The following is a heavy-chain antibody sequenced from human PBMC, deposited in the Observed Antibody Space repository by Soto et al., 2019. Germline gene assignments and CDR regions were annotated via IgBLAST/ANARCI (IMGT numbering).Heavy chain of an antibody. CDR1: GFTFSSYG. CDR3: AKEALSGSSLYYYYGMDV. CDR2: ISYDGSNK. V-gene: IGHV3-30*18. Sequence: GGSLRLSCAASGFTFSSYGMHWVRQAPGKGLEWVAVISYDGSNKYYADSVKGRFTISRDNSKNTLYLQMNSLRAEDTAVYYCAKEALSGSSLYYYYGMDVWGQGTTVTVSS. J-gene: IGHJ6*02. D-gene: IGHD1-26*01.